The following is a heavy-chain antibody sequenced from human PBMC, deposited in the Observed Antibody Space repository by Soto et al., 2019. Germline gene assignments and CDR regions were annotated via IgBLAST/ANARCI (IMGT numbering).Heavy chain of an antibody. Sequence: GGSLRLSCAASGFTFSSYAMSWVRQAPGKGLEWVSAISGSGGSTYYADSVKGRFTISRDNSKNTLYLQMNSLRAEDTAVYYCAKGLRFLEWLSPFDYWGQGTLVTVSS. V-gene: IGHV3-23*01. CDR1: GFTFSSYA. CDR2: ISGSGGST. CDR3: AKGLRFLEWLSPFDY. D-gene: IGHD3-3*01. J-gene: IGHJ4*02.